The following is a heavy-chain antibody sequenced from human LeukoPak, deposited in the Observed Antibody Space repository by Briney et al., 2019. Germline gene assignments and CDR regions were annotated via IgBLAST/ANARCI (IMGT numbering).Heavy chain of an antibody. J-gene: IGHJ4*02. Sequence: PGGSLRLSCAASGFPFSTYWMSWVRQAPGKGLEWVANIKKDGSEKKYVDSVKGRFTISRDNAKQSLYLQMNSLRAEDTAVYYCARSEGKGVVDYWGQGTLVTVSS. V-gene: IGHV3-7*01. D-gene: IGHD1-14*01. CDR3: ARSEGKGVVDY. CDR2: IKKDGSEK. CDR1: GFPFSTYW.